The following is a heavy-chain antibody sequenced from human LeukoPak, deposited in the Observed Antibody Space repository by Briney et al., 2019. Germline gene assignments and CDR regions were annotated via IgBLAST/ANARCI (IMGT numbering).Heavy chain of an antibody. CDR3: ARSLAFDY. Sequence: GGSLRLSCAASGFTFSTYAMSWVRQAPGKGLEWVSYISRSDGTIYYADSVKGRFTISRDNAKNSLFLQMNSLRAEDTAVYYCARSLAFDYWGQGTRVTVSS. CDR1: GFTFSTYA. CDR2: ISRSDGTI. V-gene: IGHV3-48*03. J-gene: IGHJ4*02.